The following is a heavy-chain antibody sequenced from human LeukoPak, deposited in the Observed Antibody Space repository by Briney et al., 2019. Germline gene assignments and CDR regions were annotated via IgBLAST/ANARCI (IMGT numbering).Heavy chain of an antibody. D-gene: IGHD3-22*01. Sequence: SETLSLTCTVSGYSISSGYYWGWIRQPPGKGLEWIGSIYHSGSTYYNPSLKSRVTISVDTSKNQFSLKLSSVTAADTAVYYCARLDYYDSSGSYYMDVWGKGTTVTVSS. CDR2: IYHSGST. CDR1: GYSISSGYY. CDR3: ARLDYYDSSGSYYMDV. J-gene: IGHJ6*03. V-gene: IGHV4-38-2*02.